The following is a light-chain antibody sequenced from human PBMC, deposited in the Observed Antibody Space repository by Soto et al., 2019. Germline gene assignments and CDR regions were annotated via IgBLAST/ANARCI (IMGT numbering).Light chain of an antibody. J-gene: IGKJ1*01. CDR2: DAS. Sequence: DLQRTQSPSTLSPSVGDRATITGGASQSISSWLAWYQQKPGKAPKLLIYDASSLESGVPSRFSGSGSGTEFTLTISSLQPDDFATYYCQQYNSYSQTFGQGTKVDIK. CDR1: QSISSW. CDR3: QQYNSYSQT. V-gene: IGKV1-5*01.